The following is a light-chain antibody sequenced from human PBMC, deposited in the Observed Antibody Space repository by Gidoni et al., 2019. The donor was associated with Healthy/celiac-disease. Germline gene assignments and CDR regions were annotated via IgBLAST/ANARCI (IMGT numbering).Light chain of an antibody. J-gene: IGLJ2*01. Sequence: SYVLTQPPSVSVAPGKTARITWGGNNIGSKCVHWYQKKPGQAPVLVVYDDSDRPSGIPERFSGSNSGNTATLTISRDEAGEEADYYCRVWDGGSDHMVFGGGTKLTVL. CDR3: RVWDGGSDHMV. V-gene: IGLV3-21*03. CDR2: DDS. CDR1: NIGSKC.